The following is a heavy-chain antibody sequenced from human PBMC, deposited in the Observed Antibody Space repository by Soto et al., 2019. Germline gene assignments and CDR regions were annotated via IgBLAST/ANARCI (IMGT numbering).Heavy chain of an antibody. CDR2: IGAAGDP. Sequence: GGSLRLSCAASGFTFNNYDMHWVRQVTGQGLEWISAIGAAGDPYYPGSVKGRFTISRENDKNSLYLQMNSLGVGDTAVYYGARSVRYSGSYSLDYWGQGALVTVSS. V-gene: IGHV3-13*05. D-gene: IGHD1-26*01. CDR3: ARSVRYSGSYSLDY. J-gene: IGHJ4*02. CDR1: GFTFNNYD.